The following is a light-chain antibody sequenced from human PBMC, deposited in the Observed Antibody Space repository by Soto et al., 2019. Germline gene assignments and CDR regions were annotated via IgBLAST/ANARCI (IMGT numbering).Light chain of an antibody. Sequence: QSVLTQPAYVSGSPGQSITISCTGTSSDVGNYKYVSWYQQHPGKAPKLMIYEVSNRPSGVSNRFSGSKSGNTASLNISGLQAEDETDYYCFSYTSSGTYVFGTGTKVTVL. J-gene: IGLJ1*01. V-gene: IGLV2-14*01. CDR2: EVS. CDR1: SSDVGNYKY. CDR3: FSYTSSGTYV.